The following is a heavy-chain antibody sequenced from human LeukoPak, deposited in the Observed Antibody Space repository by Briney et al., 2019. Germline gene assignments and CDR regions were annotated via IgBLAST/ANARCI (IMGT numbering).Heavy chain of an antibody. V-gene: IGHV1-69*05. CDR2: IIPIFGTA. CDR3: ARDEPIAAAGTRRFDY. D-gene: IGHD6-13*01. Sequence: ASVKVSCKASGGTFSSYAISWVRQAPGQGLEWMGGIIPIFGTANYAQKFQGRVTITTDESTSTAYMELSSLRSEDTAVYYCARDEPIAAAGTRRFDYWGQGTLVTVSS. CDR1: GGTFSSYA. J-gene: IGHJ4*02.